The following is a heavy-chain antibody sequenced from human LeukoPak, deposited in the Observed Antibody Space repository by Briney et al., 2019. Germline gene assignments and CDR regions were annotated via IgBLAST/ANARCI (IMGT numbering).Heavy chain of an antibody. J-gene: IGHJ3*02. CDR2: IRGKTYGGTT. Sequence: GGSLRLSCTASGFIFGDYAMSWVRQAPGKGLEWVGFIRGKTYGGTTDYAASVKGRFTISRDDSKSTAYLQMNSLKIEDTAVFYCSRRSGHSHGEAFDIWGQGTMVTVSS. D-gene: IGHD5-18*01. CDR3: SRRSGHSHGEAFDI. V-gene: IGHV3-49*04. CDR1: GFIFGDYA.